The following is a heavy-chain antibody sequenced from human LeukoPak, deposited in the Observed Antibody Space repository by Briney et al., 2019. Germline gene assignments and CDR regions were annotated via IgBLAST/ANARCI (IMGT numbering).Heavy chain of an antibody. CDR3: AVGTTGTTGYDY. J-gene: IGHJ4*02. CDR1: GYTFTGYY. D-gene: IGHD1-1*01. Sequence: ASVKVSCKASGYTFTGYYMHWVRQAPGQGLEWMGWINPNSGGTDYAQEFQGRVTMTRDTSISTAYMELSSLRSDDTALYYCAVGTTGTTGYDYWGQGTLVTVSP. V-gene: IGHV1-2*02. CDR2: INPNSGGT.